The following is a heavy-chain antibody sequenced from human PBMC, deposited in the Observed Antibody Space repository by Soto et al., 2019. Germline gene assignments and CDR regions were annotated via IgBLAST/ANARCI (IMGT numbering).Heavy chain of an antibody. CDR1: GYTFTDYW. D-gene: IGHD6-6*01. J-gene: IGHJ1*01. CDR3: SKFKYSTSVRYLQH. CDR2: IYPGDSDT. Sequence: PGESLKISCKGSGYTFTDYWIGWVRQLPGKGLEWMGIIYPGDSDTRYSPSFQGHVTITVDKSTNTAYLQWTSLKASDTAIYYCSKFKYSTSVRYLQHWGQGTPVTVSS. V-gene: IGHV5-51*01.